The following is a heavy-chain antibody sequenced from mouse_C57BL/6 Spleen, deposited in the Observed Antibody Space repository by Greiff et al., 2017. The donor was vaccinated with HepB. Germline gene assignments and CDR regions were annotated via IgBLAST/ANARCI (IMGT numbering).Heavy chain of an antibody. V-gene: IGHV1-52*01. CDR2: IDPSDSET. CDR3: ARDSSGYFDY. CDR1: GYTFTSYW. D-gene: IGHD3-2*02. Sequence: QVQLQQPGAELVRPGSSVKLSCKASGYTFTSYWMHWVKQRPIQGLEWIGNIDPSDSETHYNQKFKDKATLTVDKSSSTAYMQLSSLTPEDSAVYYCARDSSGYFDYWGQGTTLTVSS. J-gene: IGHJ2*01.